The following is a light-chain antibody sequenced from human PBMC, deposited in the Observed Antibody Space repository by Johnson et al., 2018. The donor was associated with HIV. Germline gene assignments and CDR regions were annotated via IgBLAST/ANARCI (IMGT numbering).Light chain of an antibody. CDR3: GTWDSSLTVYV. V-gene: IGLV1-51*01. J-gene: IGLJ1*01. CDR2: DNN. Sequence: QSVLTQPPSVSAAPGQKVTISCSGSSSNVGNNYVSWFQQLPGTAPKLIIYDNNERPSGIPDRFSGSKSGTSATLGVTGLQTGDEADYYCGTWDSSLTVYVFGTGTKVTVL. CDR1: SSNVGNNY.